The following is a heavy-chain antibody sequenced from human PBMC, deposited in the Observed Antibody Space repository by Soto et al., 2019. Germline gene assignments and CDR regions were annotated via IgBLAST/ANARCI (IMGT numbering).Heavy chain of an antibody. D-gene: IGHD6-6*01. CDR1: GFTFYNYA. V-gene: IGHV3-23*01. J-gene: IGHJ6*02. CDR3: AKDRTRSSNSYYYYGMDV. Sequence: GGSLRLSCVASGFTFYNYAMTWVRQAPGKGVEWVSAISSSGGSTYYADAVKGRFTISRDNSKNTLYLQMNSLRAEDTAVYYCAKDRTRSSNSYYYYGMDVWGQGSTVTVSS. CDR2: ISSSGGST.